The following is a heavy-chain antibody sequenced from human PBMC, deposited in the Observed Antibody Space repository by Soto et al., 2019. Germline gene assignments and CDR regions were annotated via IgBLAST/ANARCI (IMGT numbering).Heavy chain of an antibody. V-gene: IGHV3-74*01. D-gene: IGHD3-22*01. CDR3: VRVSYYEKSGYRHFDY. Sequence: PGGSLRLSCAASGFTFSSYWMHWVRQAPGKGLVWVSHVNSDGSRTNHADSVKGRFTISRDNAKNTLNLQMNSLRAEDTAVYYCVRVSYYEKSGYRHFDYWGQGTLVTVSS. CDR2: VNSDGSRT. J-gene: IGHJ4*02. CDR1: GFTFSSYW.